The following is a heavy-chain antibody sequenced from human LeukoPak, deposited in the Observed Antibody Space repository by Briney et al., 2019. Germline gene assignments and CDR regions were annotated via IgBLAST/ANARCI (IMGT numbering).Heavy chain of an antibody. Sequence: SETLSLTCAVYGGSFSGYYWSWIRQPPGKGLEWIGEINHSGSTNYNPSLKSRVTISVDTSKNQFSLKLSSVTAADTAVYYCARVSGDYGMDAWGQGTTVTVSS. CDR3: ARVSGDYGMDA. D-gene: IGHD3-10*01. V-gene: IGHV4-34*01. J-gene: IGHJ6*02. CDR1: GGSFSGYY. CDR2: INHSGST.